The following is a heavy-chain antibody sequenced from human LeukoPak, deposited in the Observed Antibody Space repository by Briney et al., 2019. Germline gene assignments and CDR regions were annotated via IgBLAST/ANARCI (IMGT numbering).Heavy chain of an antibody. V-gene: IGHV4-59*01. D-gene: IGHD2-15*01. Sequence: SETLSLTYTVSGGSISSYYWSWIRQPPGKGLEWIADIYYSGRTNYNPSLKSRVTISVDTSKNQFSLKLDSVTAADTAVYYCARDGRGIGFDYWGQGTLVTVSS. CDR1: GGSISSYY. CDR3: ARDGRGIGFDY. CDR2: IYYSGRT. J-gene: IGHJ4*02.